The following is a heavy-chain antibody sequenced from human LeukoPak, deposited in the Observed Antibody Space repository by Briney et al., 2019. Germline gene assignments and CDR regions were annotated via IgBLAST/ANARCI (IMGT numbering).Heavy chain of an antibody. J-gene: IGHJ4*02. CDR3: ARVGSCGYLDY. V-gene: IGHV3-64*02. CDR2: ISSDGYNT. Sequence: GSLRLSCAASGFSFSSFSIHWVRQAPGKGLEYVSSISSDGYNTYYADSVKGRFTISRDNSKNTLYLQMGSLRAEDMAVYYCARVGSCGYLDYWGQGTLVTVSS. D-gene: IGHD5-18*01. CDR1: GFSFSSFS.